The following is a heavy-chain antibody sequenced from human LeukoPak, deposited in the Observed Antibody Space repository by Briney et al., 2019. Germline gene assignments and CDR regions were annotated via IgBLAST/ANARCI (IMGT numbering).Heavy chain of an antibody. CDR2: INHSGNT. CDR1: SGSIASTTW. V-gene: IGHV4-4*02. CDR3: ARHYGP. Sequence: SETLSLTCAVSSGSIASTTWWSWVRQPPGKGLEWIGEINHSGNTYYSPSLKSRVTISVDTSDNQFSLKLNSVTAADTAVYYCARHYGPWGQGTLVTVSS. D-gene: IGHD3-16*01. J-gene: IGHJ5*02.